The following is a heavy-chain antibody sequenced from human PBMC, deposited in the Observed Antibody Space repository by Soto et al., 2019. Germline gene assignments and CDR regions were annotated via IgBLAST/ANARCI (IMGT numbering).Heavy chain of an antibody. Sequence: EVQLVESGGGLVKPGGSLRLSCAASGFTFSSYSMNWVRQAPGKGLEWVSSISSSSSYIYYADSVKGRFTISRDNAKNSLYLQMNSLRAEDTAVYYCARAPDPGYSGYDINPNYFYYWGQGTLVTVSS. CDR2: ISSSSSYI. J-gene: IGHJ4*02. D-gene: IGHD5-12*01. CDR3: ARAPDPGYSGYDINPNYFYY. V-gene: IGHV3-21*01. CDR1: GFTFSSYS.